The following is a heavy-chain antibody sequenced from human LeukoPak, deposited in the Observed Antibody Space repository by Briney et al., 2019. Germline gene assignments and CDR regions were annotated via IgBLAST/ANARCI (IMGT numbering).Heavy chain of an antibody. Sequence: GGSLRLSCAASGFTFSSYEMNWVRQAPGKGLEWVSYISSSGSTIYYADSVKGRFTISRDNAKNSLYLQMNSLRSEDTAMYYCARDLSDYGATRFDYWGQGTLATVSS. CDR3: ARDLSDYGATRFDY. J-gene: IGHJ4*02. CDR1: GFTFSSYE. CDR2: ISSSGSTI. D-gene: IGHD4/OR15-4a*01. V-gene: IGHV3-48*03.